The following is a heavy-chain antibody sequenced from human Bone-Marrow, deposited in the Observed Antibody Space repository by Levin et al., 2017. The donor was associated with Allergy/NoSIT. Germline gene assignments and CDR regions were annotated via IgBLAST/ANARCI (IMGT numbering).Heavy chain of an antibody. CDR1: GFTFSSYG. Sequence: PGGSLRLSCATSGFTFSSYGMHWVRQAPGKGLEWVAVIWHNGSKKYYGESVKGRFTISRDNSKNTLYLQMNSLRVEDTAVYYCARDSTAYEPYKWFDPWGQGTMVTVSS. V-gene: IGHV3-33*01. J-gene: IGHJ5*02. CDR3: ARDSTAYEPYKWFDP. D-gene: IGHD2-21*01. CDR2: IWHNGSKK.